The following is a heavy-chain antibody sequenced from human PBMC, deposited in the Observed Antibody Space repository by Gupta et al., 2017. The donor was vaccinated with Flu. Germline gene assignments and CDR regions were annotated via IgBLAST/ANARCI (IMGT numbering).Heavy chain of an antibody. CDR3: AKDWRWNHNNYGMNV. CDR1: GFSFSTYG. J-gene: IGHJ6*02. D-gene: IGHD5-24*01. CDR2: MSHDGSIR. Sequence: QEQVVESWGDEVQHGRSLRLSCAASGFSFSTYGIHWVRKAQGKGLGWVASMSHDGSIRNYADSVQGRFTISRDNSESRLYRQMSSLRIEDTAVYYCAKDWRWNHNNYGMNVWGQGTTVTVSS. V-gene: IGHV3-30*18.